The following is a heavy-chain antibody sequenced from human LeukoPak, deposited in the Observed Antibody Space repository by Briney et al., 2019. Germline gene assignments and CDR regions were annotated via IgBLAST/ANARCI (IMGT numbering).Heavy chain of an antibody. Sequence: GGSLRLSCAASGFTFSNYWMHWVRQAPGKGLVWVSRVNPGGSSTTYADSVKGRFTISRDNAKNTLYLQMNSLRAEDTAVYYCARSNQADDYWGQGTLVTVSS. J-gene: IGHJ4*02. CDR3: ARSNQADDY. CDR2: VNPGGSST. CDR1: GFTFSNYW. V-gene: IGHV3-74*01. D-gene: IGHD4-11*01.